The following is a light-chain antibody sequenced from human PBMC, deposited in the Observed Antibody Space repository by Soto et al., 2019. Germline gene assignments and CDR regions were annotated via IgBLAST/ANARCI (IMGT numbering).Light chain of an antibody. CDR1: TTDVDPYDL. CDR2: EDT. V-gene: IGLV2-23*01. J-gene: IGLJ1*01. CDR3: GSDAVIGSPFYV. Sequence: QSALAQLASVSGSPGQSLTISCTGTTTDVDPYDLVSWSQCRPGEAPKLIIYEDTKRPPGDSNRFSGSKSGQMAPLTISGLQAEDESDYFCGSDAVIGSPFYVFGSRTNVTVL.